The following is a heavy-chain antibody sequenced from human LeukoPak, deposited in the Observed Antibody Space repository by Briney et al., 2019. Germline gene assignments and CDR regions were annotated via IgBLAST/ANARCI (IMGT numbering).Heavy chain of an antibody. CDR3: AGSITMNPADAFDI. Sequence: PSETLSLTCAVYGGSFSGYYWSWIRQPPGKGLEWIAEINYSGKTNFNPSLESRVAISVDTSKSQFSLKLSSVTAADTAVYYCAGSITMNPADAFDIWGQGTMVTVSS. CDR2: INYSGKT. CDR1: GGSFSGYY. V-gene: IGHV4-34*01. J-gene: IGHJ3*02. D-gene: IGHD3-22*01.